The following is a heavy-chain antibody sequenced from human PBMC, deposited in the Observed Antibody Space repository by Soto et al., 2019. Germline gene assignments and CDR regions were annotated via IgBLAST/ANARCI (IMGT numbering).Heavy chain of an antibody. CDR2: IRSKANSYAT. V-gene: IGHV3-73*01. CDR1: GFTFSCSA. CDR3: TRHSDDSVPY. J-gene: IGHJ4*02. Sequence: GGSLRLSCAASGFTFSCSAMHWVRQASGKGLEWVGRIRSKANSYATAYAASVKGRFTISRDDSKNTAYLQMNSLKTEDTAVYYCTRHSDDSVPYWGQGTLVTVSS. D-gene: IGHD3-3*01.